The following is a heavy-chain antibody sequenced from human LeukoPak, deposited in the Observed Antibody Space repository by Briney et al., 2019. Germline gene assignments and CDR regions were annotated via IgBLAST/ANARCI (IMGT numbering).Heavy chain of an antibody. Sequence: GGSLRLSCAASGFTFSNAWMSWVRQAPGKGLEWVGRINSKTSGGNTDYAAPVKGRFTISRDDSKNTLYLQMNSLKTEDTAVYYCTTDYYCEILTGYYTPPDYFDYWGQGTLVTVSS. CDR2: INSKTSGGNT. J-gene: IGHJ4*02. V-gene: IGHV3-15*01. D-gene: IGHD3-9*01. CDR3: TTDYYCEILTGYYTPPDYFDY. CDR1: GFTFSNAW.